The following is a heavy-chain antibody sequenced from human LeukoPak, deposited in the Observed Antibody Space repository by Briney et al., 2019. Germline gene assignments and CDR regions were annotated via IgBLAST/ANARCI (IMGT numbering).Heavy chain of an antibody. V-gene: IGHV4-34*01. D-gene: IGHD5-24*01. CDR1: GGSFSGYY. CDR3: ARGRDGFDY. J-gene: IGHJ4*02. CDR2: INHSGST. Sequence: SETLSLTCAVYGGSFSGYYWSWIRQPPGKGLEWIGEINHSGSTNYNPSLKSRVTISVDTSKNQFSLKLSSVTAADTAVYYCARGRDGFDYWGQGTLVTVSS.